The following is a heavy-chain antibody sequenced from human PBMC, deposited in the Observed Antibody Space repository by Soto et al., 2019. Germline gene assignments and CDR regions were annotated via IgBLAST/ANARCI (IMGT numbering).Heavy chain of an antibody. D-gene: IGHD3-9*01. CDR3: ARGVRGIVLSNYDILTGYPNRGGRYFDY. J-gene: IGHJ4*02. CDR1: GGSFSGYY. Sequence: ASETLSLTCAVYGGSFSGYYWSWIRQPPGKGLEWIGEINHSGSTNYNPSLKSRVTISVDTSKNQFSLKLSSVTAADTAVYYCARGVRGIVLSNYDILTGYPNRGGRYFDYWGQGTLVTVSS. CDR2: INHSGST. V-gene: IGHV4-34*01.